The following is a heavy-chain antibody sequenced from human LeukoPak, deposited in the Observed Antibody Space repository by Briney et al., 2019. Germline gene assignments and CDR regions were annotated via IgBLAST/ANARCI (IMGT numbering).Heavy chain of an antibody. D-gene: IGHD2-21*02. J-gene: IGHJ5*02. CDR2: ISAYNGNT. V-gene: IGHV1-18*01. CDR3: ARDLNIVVVTATRFDP. Sequence: GASVKVSCKASGCTFTSYGISWVRQAPGQGLEWMGWISAYNGNTNYAQKLQGRVTMTTDTSTSTAYMELRSLRSDDTAVYYCARDLNIVVVTATRFDPWGQGTLVTVSS. CDR1: GCTFTSYG.